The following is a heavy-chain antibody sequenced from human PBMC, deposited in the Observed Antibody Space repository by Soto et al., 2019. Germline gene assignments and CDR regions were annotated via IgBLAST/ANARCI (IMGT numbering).Heavy chain of an antibody. V-gene: IGHV3-7*01. D-gene: IGHD2-15*01. CDR1: GFTFSSYW. J-gene: IGHJ4*02. CDR2: IKQDGSEK. Sequence: GGSLRLSCAASGFTFSSYWMSWVRQAPGKGLEWVANIKQDGSEKYYVDSVKGRFTISRDNAKNSLYLQMNSLRAEDTAVYYCARDYCSGGSCYSFSSWGQGTLVTVSS. CDR3: ARDYCSGGSCYSFSS.